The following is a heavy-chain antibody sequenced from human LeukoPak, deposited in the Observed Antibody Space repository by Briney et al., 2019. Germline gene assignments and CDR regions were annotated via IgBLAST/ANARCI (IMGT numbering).Heavy chain of an antibody. V-gene: IGHV3-7*01. Sequence: GGSLRLSCAASGFTFSNYWMSWVRQAPGKGLEWVANIKQDGSNKYYADSVKGRFTISRDNAKNSLYLRMNSLRAEDTAVYYCASRHHLLREKVGATKYDAFDIWGQGTMVTVSS. CDR1: GFTFSNYW. D-gene: IGHD1-26*01. CDR2: IKQDGSNK. CDR3: ASRHHLLREKVGATKYDAFDI. J-gene: IGHJ3*02.